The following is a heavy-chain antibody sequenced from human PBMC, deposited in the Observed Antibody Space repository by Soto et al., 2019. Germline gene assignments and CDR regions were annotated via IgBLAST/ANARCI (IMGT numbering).Heavy chain of an antibody. CDR1: GYTFTSYA. J-gene: IGHJ4*02. V-gene: IGHV1-18*01. CDR3: ARDTWQWLVRDPPDY. CDR2: ISAYNGNT. Sequence: ASVKVSCKASGYTFTSYAMRWVRQAPGQGLEWMGWISAYNGNTNYAQKLQGRVTMTTDTSTSTAYMELRSLRSDDTAVYYCARDTWQWLVRDPPDYWGQGTLVTVSS. D-gene: IGHD6-19*01.